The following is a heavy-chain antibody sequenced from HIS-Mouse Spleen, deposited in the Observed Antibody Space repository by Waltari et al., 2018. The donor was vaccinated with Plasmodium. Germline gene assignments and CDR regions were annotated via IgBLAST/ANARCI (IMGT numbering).Heavy chain of an antibody. J-gene: IGHJ2*01. V-gene: IGHV3-7*01. CDR1: GFTFSSYW. D-gene: IGHD6-13*01. CDR3: ASSWYWYFDL. CDR2: RKKDGSEK. Sequence: EVQLVESGGGLVQPGGSLRLSCAASGFTFSSYWMSWVRQAPGKGWAWVAKRKKDGSEKYYVDSVKGRFTISRDNAKNSLYLQMNSLRAEDTAVYYCASSWYWYFDLWGRGTLVTVSS.